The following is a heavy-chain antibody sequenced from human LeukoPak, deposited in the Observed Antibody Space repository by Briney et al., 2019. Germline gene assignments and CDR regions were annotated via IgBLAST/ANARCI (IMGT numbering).Heavy chain of an antibody. J-gene: IGHJ4*02. CDR2: IYHSGST. Sequence: SQTLCPTCAVSGVSISSVGYSWSWVRHPPGRGLEWIGYIYHSGSTYHNPSLKSRVTISVDRSKNQFSLKLSSVTAADMAVYYCARGVNSGSYFDYWGQGTLVTVSS. CDR1: GVSISSVGYS. CDR3: ARGVNSGSYFDY. V-gene: IGHV4-30-2*01. D-gene: IGHD1-26*01.